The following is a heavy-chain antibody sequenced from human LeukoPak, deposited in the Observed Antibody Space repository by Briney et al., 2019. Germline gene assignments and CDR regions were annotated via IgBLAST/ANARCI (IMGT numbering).Heavy chain of an antibody. Sequence: PGGSLRLSCAASGFTFSSYWMSWVRQAPGKGLEWVSAISGSGGSTYYADSVKGRFTISRDNSKNTLYLQMNSLRVEDTAVYYCAKGPLIAVAGTTWGYWGQGTLVTVSS. V-gene: IGHV3-23*01. CDR2: ISGSGGST. J-gene: IGHJ4*02. CDR1: GFTFSSYW. D-gene: IGHD6-19*01. CDR3: AKGPLIAVAGTTWGY.